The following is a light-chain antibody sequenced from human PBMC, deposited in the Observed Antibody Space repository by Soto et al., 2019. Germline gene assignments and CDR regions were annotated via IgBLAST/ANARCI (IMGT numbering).Light chain of an antibody. CDR2: EVT. CDR3: SSYAGSNNVI. Sequence: QSALTQPPSASGSPGQSVAISCTGTSSDVGGNNYVSWYQQHPGKAPKLMVYEVTKRPSGVPDRFSGSKSGNTASLTVSGLQAEDEADYYCSSYAGSNNVIFGGATKLPVL. J-gene: IGLJ2*01. CDR1: SSDVGGNNY. V-gene: IGLV2-8*01.